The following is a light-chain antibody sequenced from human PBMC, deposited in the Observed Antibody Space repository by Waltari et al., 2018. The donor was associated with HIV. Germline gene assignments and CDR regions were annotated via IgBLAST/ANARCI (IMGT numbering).Light chain of an antibody. V-gene: IGLV1-44*01. Sequence: QSVLTQPPSASGPPGQRVTISCSGSSSHIGSNTVNWYQQRPGTAPKLLIYSNNQRPSGVPARFSGSKSGTSASLAISGLQSEDESDYYCAAWADSLNGRVFGGGTKLTVL. J-gene: IGLJ3*02. CDR2: SNN. CDR3: AAWADSLNGRV. CDR1: SSHIGSNT.